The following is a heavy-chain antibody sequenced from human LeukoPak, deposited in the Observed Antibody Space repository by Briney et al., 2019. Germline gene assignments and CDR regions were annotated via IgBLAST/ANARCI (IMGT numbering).Heavy chain of an antibody. D-gene: IGHD2-2*02. J-gene: IGHJ6*02. CDR2: IYYSGST. CDR1: GGSISSYY. V-gene: IGHV4-59*01. Sequence: SETLSLTCTVSGGSISSYYWSWIRQPPGKGLEWIGYIYYSGSTNYNPSLKSRVTISVDTSKNQFSLKLSSVTAADTAVYYCARDSKGYCSSTSCYRDHAYYYYYGMDVWGQGTTVTVSS. CDR3: ARDSKGYCSSTSCYRDHAYYYYYGMDV.